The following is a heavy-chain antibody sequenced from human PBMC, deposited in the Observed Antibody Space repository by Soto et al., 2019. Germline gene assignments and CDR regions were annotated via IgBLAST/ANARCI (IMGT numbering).Heavy chain of an antibody. CDR1: GYTPTELS. CDR3: ANLPLKPYYYGMDV. J-gene: IGHJ6*02. CDR2: FDPEDGET. Sequence: ASVKVSCKVSGYTPTELSMHWVRQAPGKGLEWMGGFDPEDGETIYARKFQGRVTMTEDTSTDTAYMELSSLRSEDTAVYYCANLPLKPYYYGMDVWGQGTTVTVSS. V-gene: IGHV1-24*01.